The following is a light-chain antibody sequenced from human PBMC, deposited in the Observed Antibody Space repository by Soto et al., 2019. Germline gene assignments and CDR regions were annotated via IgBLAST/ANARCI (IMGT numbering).Light chain of an antibody. CDR1: QGIGVY. CDR3: QKYNSAPLT. CDR2: AAS. J-gene: IGKJ4*01. Sequence: DIQMTQSPSSLSASLGDRVTITCRASQGIGVYLAWFQQKPWKVPKLLIYAASTLQSGVPSRFSGSGSGTDFTLTISSLQPVDFATYYCQKYNSAPLTFGGGTKVEIK. V-gene: IGKV1-27*01.